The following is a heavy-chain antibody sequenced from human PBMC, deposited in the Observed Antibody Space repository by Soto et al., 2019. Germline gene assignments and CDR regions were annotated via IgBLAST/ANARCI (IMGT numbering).Heavy chain of an antibody. J-gene: IGHJ6*03. CDR3: ARDRDSQQPNHRWGGGYIEV. V-gene: IGHV4-31*11. CDR2: IYFSGST. D-gene: IGHD6-13*01. CDR1: GGSISNGGYY. Sequence: QVQLQESGPGLVKPSQTLSLTCVVSGGSISNGGYYWSWIRQHPGKGLEWIGAIYFSGSTYYNPSLKSRVTISVDTPKNQYCLKLSSVTAADTAVYYCARDRDSQQPNHRWGGGYIEVWGKGTTVTVSS.